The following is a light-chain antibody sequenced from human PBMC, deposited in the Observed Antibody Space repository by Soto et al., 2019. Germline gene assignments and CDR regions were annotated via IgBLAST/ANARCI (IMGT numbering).Light chain of an antibody. CDR1: QSISSN. Sequence: IVMTQSPAILSVSPGERATLSCMANQSISSNLAWYQQKPGQAPRLLIYGAATRATGIPARFSGSGSGTDFTLTINSLQSEDFAVYYCQMYNNWVGTFGGGTKVDI. CDR3: QMYNNWVGT. V-gene: IGKV3-15*01. CDR2: GAA. J-gene: IGKJ4*01.